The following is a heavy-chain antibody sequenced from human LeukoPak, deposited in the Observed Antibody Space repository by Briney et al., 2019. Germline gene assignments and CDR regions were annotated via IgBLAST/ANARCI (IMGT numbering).Heavy chain of an antibody. CDR1: GFDFSSNW. D-gene: IGHD3-3*01. CDR3: AKDHYWSIDY. CDR2: IKGDGIST. Sequence: GGSLRLSCAASGFDFSSNWMHWVRHAPGQGLMWVSRIKGDGISTNYADSVKGRFTISRDIAKNTLYLHMNSLRAEDTGVYYCAKDHYWSIDYWGRGTLVTVSS. J-gene: IGHJ4*02. V-gene: IGHV3-74*01.